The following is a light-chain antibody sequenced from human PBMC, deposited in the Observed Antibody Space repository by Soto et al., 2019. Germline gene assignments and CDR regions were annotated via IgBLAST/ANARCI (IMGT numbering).Light chain of an antibody. J-gene: IGKJ1*01. CDR2: GVS. Sequence: EIVLTQSPATLSLSPGEGASLSCRASQNISTYLAWYQQRPGQVPRLLIYGVSKRAPAIPPRFSGSGSGTEFTLSVSGLETEEFATYYCQQRTNSPPWTFGQGTRVELK. CDR1: QNISTY. CDR3: QQRTNSPPWT. V-gene: IGKV3-11*01.